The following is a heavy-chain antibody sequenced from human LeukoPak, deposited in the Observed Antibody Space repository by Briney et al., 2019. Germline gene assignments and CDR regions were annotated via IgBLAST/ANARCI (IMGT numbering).Heavy chain of an antibody. Sequence: PSETLSLTFTVSGGSISSGSYYWSWIRQPAGKGLEWIGRIYTSGSTNYNPSLKSRVTISVDTSKNQFSLKLSSVTAADTAVYYCARAQIAARRYVDYWGQGTLVTVSS. V-gene: IGHV4-61*02. J-gene: IGHJ4*02. D-gene: IGHD6-6*01. CDR3: ARAQIAARRYVDY. CDR2: IYTSGST. CDR1: GGSISSGSYY.